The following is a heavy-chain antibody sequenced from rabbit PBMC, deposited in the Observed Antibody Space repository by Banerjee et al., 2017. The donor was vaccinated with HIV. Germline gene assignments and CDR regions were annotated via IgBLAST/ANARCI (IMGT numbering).Heavy chain of an antibody. CDR2: IDAGSGGNA. Sequence: QSLEESGGGLVKPGASLTLTCKASGIDFSSYYYIYWVRQAPGKGLEWIAGIDAGSGGNAYYASWAKGRFTISKTSSTTVTLQMTSLTATDTATYFCARGTYGTADYTYATVVDYGMDLWGPGTLVTVS. V-gene: IGHV1S40*01. CDR3: ARGTYGTADYTYATVVDYGMDL. CDR1: GIDFSSYYY. J-gene: IGHJ6*01. D-gene: IGHD6-1*01.